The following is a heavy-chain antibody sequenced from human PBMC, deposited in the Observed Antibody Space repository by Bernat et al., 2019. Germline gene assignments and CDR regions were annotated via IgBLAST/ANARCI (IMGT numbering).Heavy chain of an antibody. CDR2: IYYSGST. CDR3: ARQVLEQQLVYYFDY. CDR1: GGSISSSSYY. V-gene: IGHV4-39*01. J-gene: IGHJ4*02. Sequence: QLQLQESGPELVKPSETLSLTCTVSGGSISSSSYYWGWIRQPPGKGLEWIGSIYYSGSTYYNPSLKSRVTISVDTSKNQFSLKLSSVTAADTAVYYCARQVLEQQLVYYFDYWGQGTLVTVSS. D-gene: IGHD6-13*01.